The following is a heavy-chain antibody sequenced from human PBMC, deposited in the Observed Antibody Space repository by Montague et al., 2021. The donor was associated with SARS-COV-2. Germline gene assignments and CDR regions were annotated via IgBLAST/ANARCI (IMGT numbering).Heavy chain of an antibody. V-gene: IGHV4-59*01. CDR2: IYYNTGNT. J-gene: IGHJ4*02. CDR1: GGSISDYY. Sequence: SETLSLTCSVSGGSISDYYWNWIRQPPGKGLEWIGYIYYNTGNTXXNPXPHSRVTISLDTSKNQFSLNLRSVTAADTALYFCARGTGYDYYFDCWGLGTLVTVSS. D-gene: IGHD5-12*01. CDR3: ARGTGYDYYFDC.